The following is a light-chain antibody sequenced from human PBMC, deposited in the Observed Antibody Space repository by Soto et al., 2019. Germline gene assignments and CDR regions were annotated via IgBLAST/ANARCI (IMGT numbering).Light chain of an antibody. CDR2: DAY. CDR3: EQYNILSIT. CDR1: QSVSTW. Sequence: IHMTHSPTKLSASVGDTVTITCRASQSVSTWLAWYQQKPGRARQLLMYDAYRLKTGVQSRFSGSGSGTEFTLTITRLQPDDFATYHCEQYNILSITFGGGIMADIK. V-gene: IGKV1-5*01. J-gene: IGKJ4*01.